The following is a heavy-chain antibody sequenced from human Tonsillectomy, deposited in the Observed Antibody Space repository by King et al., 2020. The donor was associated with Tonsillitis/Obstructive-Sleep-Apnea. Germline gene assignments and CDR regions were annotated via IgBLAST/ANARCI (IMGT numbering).Heavy chain of an antibody. CDR2: IYWDDDK. Sequence: ITLKESGPTLVKPTQTLTLTCTFSGFSLTTGGVGVGWIRQPPGQALEWLALIYWDDDKRYSPSLESRLTITKDTSKNQVVLTMTNMDPVDTATYCCARGSYDSDAFDIWGQGTMVTVSS. CDR1: GFSLTTGGVG. CDR3: ARGSYDSDAFDI. J-gene: IGHJ3*02. V-gene: IGHV2-5*02. D-gene: IGHD3-10*01.